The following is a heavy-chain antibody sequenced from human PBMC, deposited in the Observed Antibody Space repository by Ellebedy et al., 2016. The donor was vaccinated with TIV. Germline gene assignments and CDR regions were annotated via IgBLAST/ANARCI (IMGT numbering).Heavy chain of an antibody. Sequence: GESLKISCAASGFTFSSYSMNWVRQAPGKGLEWVSYISSSSSTIYYADSVKGRFTISRDNAKNSLYLQMNSLKTEDTAVYYCTRNLEDIVVVPAAPPNWFDPWGQGTLVTVSS. CDR1: GFTFSSYS. CDR3: TRNLEDIVVVPAAPPNWFDP. D-gene: IGHD2-2*01. CDR2: ISSSSSTI. J-gene: IGHJ5*02. V-gene: IGHV3-48*01.